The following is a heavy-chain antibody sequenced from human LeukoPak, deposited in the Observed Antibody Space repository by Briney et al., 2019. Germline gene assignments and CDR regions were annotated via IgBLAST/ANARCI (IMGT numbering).Heavy chain of an antibody. V-gene: IGHV1-18*01. J-gene: IGHJ3*02. CDR3: AREVREEMAPEVETDAFDI. CDR2: ISAYNGNT. Sequence: EASVKVSCKASGYTFTSYGISWVRQAPGQGLEWMGWISAYNGNTNYAQKLQGRVTMTTDTSTSTAYMELRSLRYDDTAVYYCAREVREEMAPEVETDAFDIWGQGTMVTVSS. D-gene: IGHD5-24*01. CDR1: GYTFTSYG.